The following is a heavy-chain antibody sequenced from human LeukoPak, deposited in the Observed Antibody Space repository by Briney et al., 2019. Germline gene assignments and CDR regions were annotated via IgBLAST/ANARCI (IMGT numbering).Heavy chain of an antibody. D-gene: IGHD6-19*01. CDR1: GFTFTSDA. CDR2: TVSRGTT. CDR3: AKCSTSAYTTGWCNWIDP. J-gene: IGHJ5*02. Sequence: GGSLRLSCVASGFTFTSDAMNWVRQAPGKGLEWVSSTVSRGTTQYADSVKGRFTVSRDTSKNTLYLQMNSLRADDTAVYYCAKCSTSAYTTGWCNWIDPWGQGTLVTVSS. V-gene: IGHV3-23*01.